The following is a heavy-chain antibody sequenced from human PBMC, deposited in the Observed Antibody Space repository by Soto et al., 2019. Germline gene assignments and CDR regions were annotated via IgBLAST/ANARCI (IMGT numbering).Heavy chain of an antibody. D-gene: IGHD1-26*01. CDR3: ARHVGFYWYFEL. J-gene: IGHJ2*01. V-gene: IGHV3-66*04. Sequence: EVQLVESGGGLVQPGGSLGLSCAASGFTVSSSYMGWVRQAPGKGLEWVSSIYSGGNTYYADSVRGRFTISTDNSKDTLYLQMKSLRVDDTAMYYCARHVGFYWYFELWGRGTLVTVSS. CDR1: GFTVSSSY. CDR2: IYSGGNT.